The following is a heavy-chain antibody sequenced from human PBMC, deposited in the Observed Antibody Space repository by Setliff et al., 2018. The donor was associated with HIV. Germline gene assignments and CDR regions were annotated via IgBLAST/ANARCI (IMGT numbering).Heavy chain of an antibody. V-gene: IGHV3-48*01. CDR2: ISSGGSSI. Sequence: AGGSLRLSCAASGLTFSSYSMNWVRQAPGKGLEWVSYISSGGSSIYYADSVKGRFTVSRDNAKNSLYLQMNSLRAEDTAVYYCATITTVVPPDYWGQGTLVTVSS. J-gene: IGHJ4*02. CDR1: GLTFSSYS. D-gene: IGHD2-15*01. CDR3: ATITTVVPPDY.